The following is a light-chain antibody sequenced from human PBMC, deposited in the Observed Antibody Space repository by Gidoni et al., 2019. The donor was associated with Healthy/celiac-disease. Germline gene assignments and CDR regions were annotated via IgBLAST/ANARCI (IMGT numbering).Light chain of an antibody. CDR2: GAS. CDR1: QSVSSSY. J-gene: IGKJ3*01. V-gene: IGKV3-20*01. CDR3: QQYGEFT. Sequence: ELVLTQSPGTLSLSPGERATLSCRASQSVSSSYLAWYQQKPGQAPRLLIYGASSRATGIPDRLSGRGSGTDFTLTISRLEPEDFAVYYCQQYGEFTFGPGTKVDIK.